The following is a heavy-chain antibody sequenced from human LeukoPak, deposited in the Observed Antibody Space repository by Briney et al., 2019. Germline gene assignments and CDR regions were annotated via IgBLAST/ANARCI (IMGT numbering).Heavy chain of an antibody. Sequence: SETLSLTCTVSGGSISSYYWSWIRQPPGKGLEWIGYIYYSGSTNYNPSLKSRVTISVDTSKNQFSLKLSSVTAADTAVYYCARDTYGMDVWGQGTTVTVSS. V-gene: IGHV4-59*01. CDR1: GGSISSYY. CDR2: IYYSGST. CDR3: ARDTYGMDV. J-gene: IGHJ6*02.